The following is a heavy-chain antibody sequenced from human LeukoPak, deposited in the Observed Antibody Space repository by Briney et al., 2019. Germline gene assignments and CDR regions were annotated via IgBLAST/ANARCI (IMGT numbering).Heavy chain of an antibody. CDR2: INSRSNYI. J-gene: IGHJ3*02. Sequence: GGSLRLSCEASGFTFSNHNMNWVRQAPGKGLEWVSSINSRSNYIYYADSVKGRFTISRDNAKNSLYLQMNSLRDEDTAVCYCARALPYYYDSSGYRGAFDIWGQGTMVTVSS. V-gene: IGHV3-21*01. CDR3: ARALPYYYDSSGYRGAFDI. D-gene: IGHD3-22*01. CDR1: GFTFSNHN.